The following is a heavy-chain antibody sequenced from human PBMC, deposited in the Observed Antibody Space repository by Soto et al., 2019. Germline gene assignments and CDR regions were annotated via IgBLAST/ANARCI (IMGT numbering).Heavy chain of an antibody. V-gene: IGHV4-59*01. CDR3: AREGNLGRWLQPLDF. Sequence: SETLSLTCTVSDGSISPYYWSWIRQPPGKGLEWIGNIHYNGNTKYNPSLKSRVTMSVDTSKNQFSLKLISVTAADTAKYFCAREGNLGRWLQPLDFWGQGTLVTVSS. CDR2: IHYNGNT. D-gene: IGHD5-12*01. J-gene: IGHJ4*02. CDR1: DGSISPYY.